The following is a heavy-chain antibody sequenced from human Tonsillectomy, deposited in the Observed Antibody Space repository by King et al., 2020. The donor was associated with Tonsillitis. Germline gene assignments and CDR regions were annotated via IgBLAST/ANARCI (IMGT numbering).Heavy chain of an antibody. J-gene: IGHJ4*02. CDR1: GGSFSGYY. CDR3: SRGPFNIVVVVAATRFDY. CDR2: INHSGST. Sequence: QVQLPQWGAGLLKPSETLSLTCAVSGGSFSGYYWSWIRQPPGKGLEWIGEINHSGSTNYNPSLKSRVTISVDTSKNQFSLKLSSVTAADTAVYYCSRGPFNIVVVVAATRFDYWGQGTLVTVSS. D-gene: IGHD2-15*01. V-gene: IGHV4-34*01.